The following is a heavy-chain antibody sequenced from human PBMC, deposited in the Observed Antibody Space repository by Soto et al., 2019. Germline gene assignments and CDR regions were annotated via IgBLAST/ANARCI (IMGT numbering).Heavy chain of an antibody. CDR3: AKDWEGDVKRAAAAGDAFDI. Sequence: GGSLRLSCAASGFTFSSYAMSWVRQAPGKGLEWVSAISGSGGSTYYADSVKGRFTISRDNSKNTLYLQMNSLRAEDTAVYYCAKDWEGDVKRAAAAGDAFDIWGQGTMVTVSS. D-gene: IGHD6-13*01. CDR2: ISGSGGST. CDR1: GFTFSSYA. V-gene: IGHV3-23*01. J-gene: IGHJ3*02.